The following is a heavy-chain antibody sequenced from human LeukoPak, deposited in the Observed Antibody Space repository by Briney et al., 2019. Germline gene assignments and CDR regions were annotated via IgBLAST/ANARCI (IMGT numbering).Heavy chain of an antibody. V-gene: IGHV1-18*01. D-gene: IGHD2-2*01. CDR3: ARVGYQLLLDY. J-gene: IGHJ4*02. CDR2: ISAYNGNT. CDR1: GYTFTSYG. Sequence: ASVKVSCKASGYTFTSYGISWVRQATGQGLEWMGWISAYNGNTNYAQKLQGRVTMTTGTSTSTAFMELRSLRSDGAAVFYCARVGYQLLLDYWGQGTLVTVSS.